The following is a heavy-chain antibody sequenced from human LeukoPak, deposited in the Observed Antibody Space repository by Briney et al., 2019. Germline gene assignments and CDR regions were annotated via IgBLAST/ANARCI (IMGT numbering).Heavy chain of an antibody. CDR2: INSNGDNT. Sequence: GGSVRLSCKASGYTFNTYAMHWVRQAPGKGLEDVSAINSNGDNTFYTDSVQGRFTISRDNSTNTVYLQMSSLRADDMAVYYCARAVAGPFEYWGQGTLVTVSS. CDR1: GYTFNTYA. V-gene: IGHV3-64*02. CDR3: ARAVAGPFEY. J-gene: IGHJ4*02. D-gene: IGHD6-19*01.